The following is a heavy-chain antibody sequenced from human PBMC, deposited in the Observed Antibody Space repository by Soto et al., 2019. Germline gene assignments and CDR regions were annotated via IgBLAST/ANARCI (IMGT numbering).Heavy chain of an antibody. V-gene: IGHV1-46*01. D-gene: IGHD3-22*01. J-gene: IGHJ3*02. CDR3: VRDRDYFDISGYGAFDI. CDR2: INPSGGST. CDR1: GYTFTSFY. Sequence: GASVKVSCKASGYTFTSFYIHWVRQAPGQRLEWMGIINPSGGSTTYAQKFQGRVTMTRDTSTSTVYMQLSSLRSEDTAVYYCVRDRDYFDISGYGAFDIWGQGTMVTVSS.